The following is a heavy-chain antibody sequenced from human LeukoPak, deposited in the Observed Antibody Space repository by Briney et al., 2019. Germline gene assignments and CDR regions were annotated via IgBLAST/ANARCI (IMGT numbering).Heavy chain of an antibody. J-gene: IGHJ3*02. CDR2: ISSSSSYI. Sequence: GGSLRLSCAASGFTFSSYSMNWVRQAPGKGLEWVSSISSSSSYIYYADSVKGRFTISRGNAKNSLYLQMNSLRAEDTAVYYCARAGYYDSSGHYPPYLPDAFDIWGQGTMVTVSS. CDR1: GFTFSSYS. CDR3: ARAGYYDSSGHYPPYLPDAFDI. V-gene: IGHV3-21*01. D-gene: IGHD3-22*01.